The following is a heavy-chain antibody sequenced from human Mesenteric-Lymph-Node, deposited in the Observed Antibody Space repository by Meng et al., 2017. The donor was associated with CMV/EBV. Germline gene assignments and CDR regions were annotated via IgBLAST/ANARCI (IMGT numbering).Heavy chain of an antibody. CDR1: GYTFTSYY. CDR2: INPSGGST. D-gene: IGHD1-26*01. CDR3: ARLPGSYYGSDY. J-gene: IGHJ4*02. Sequence: SCKASGYTFTSYYMHWVRQAPGQGLEWMGIINPSGGSTSYAQKFQGRVTMTRDTSTSTVYMELSSLRSEDTAVYYCARLPGSYYGSDYWGQGTLVTVSS. V-gene: IGHV1-46*01.